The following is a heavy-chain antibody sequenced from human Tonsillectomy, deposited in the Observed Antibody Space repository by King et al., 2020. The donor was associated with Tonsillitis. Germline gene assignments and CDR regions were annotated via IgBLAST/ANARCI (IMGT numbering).Heavy chain of an antibody. CDR3: AKGFSGVYRAFDF. CDR1: GFTFSSFA. Sequence: QLVQSGGGLVQPGGSLRLSCAASGFTFSSFAMNWVRQAPGKGLEWVSAIGGSGDSTYFADSVKGRFTISRDDSKNTLYLVMNSLRAEDTAVYYCAKGFSGVYRAFDFWGQGTMVTVSS. J-gene: IGHJ3*01. CDR2: IGGSGDST. D-gene: IGHD6-13*01. V-gene: IGHV3-23*04.